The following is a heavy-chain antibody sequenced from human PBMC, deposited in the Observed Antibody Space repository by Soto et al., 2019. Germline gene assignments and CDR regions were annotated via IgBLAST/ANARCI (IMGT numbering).Heavy chain of an antibody. V-gene: IGHV4-31*03. Sequence: QVQLQESGPGLVKPSQTLSLTCTVSGASMSSGGYYWTWIRQSPGKGLEWIGYLYYSGSTYYNPSLESRVAISSDTSRSQFSLTLHSVTAADTAIYYCARDRHNNFFDPWGQGTLGTVSS. CDR2: LYYSGST. CDR3: ARDRHNNFFDP. J-gene: IGHJ5*02. D-gene: IGHD6-6*01. CDR1: GASMSSGGYY.